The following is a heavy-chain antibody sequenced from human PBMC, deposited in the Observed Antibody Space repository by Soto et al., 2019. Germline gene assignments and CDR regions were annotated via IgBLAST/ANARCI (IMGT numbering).Heavy chain of an antibody. CDR2: IGTAGDT. J-gene: IGHJ2*01. CDR3: ARDPRPEDDYGGFWYFDL. Sequence: GGSLRLSCAASGFTFSSYDMHWVRQAPGKGLEWVSAIGTAGDTYYPGSVKGRFTISRENAKNSLYLQMNSLRAEDTAVYYCARDPRPEDDYGGFWYFDLWGRGTLVTVSS. V-gene: IGHV3-13*01. D-gene: IGHD4-17*01. CDR1: GFTFSSYD.